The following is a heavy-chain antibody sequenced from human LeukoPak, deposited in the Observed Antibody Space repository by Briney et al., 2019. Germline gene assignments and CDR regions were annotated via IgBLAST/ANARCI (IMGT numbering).Heavy chain of an antibody. V-gene: IGHV1-69*13. CDR3: AEGDSSSSVGADAFDI. D-gene: IGHD6-13*01. J-gene: IGHJ3*02. CDR2: IIPIFGTA. Sequence: GASVKVSCKASGGTFSSYAIGWVRQAPGQGLEWMGGIIPIFGTANYAQKFQGRVTITADESTSTAYMELSSLRSEDTAVYYCAEGDSSSSVGADAFDIWGQGTMVTVSS. CDR1: GGTFSSYA.